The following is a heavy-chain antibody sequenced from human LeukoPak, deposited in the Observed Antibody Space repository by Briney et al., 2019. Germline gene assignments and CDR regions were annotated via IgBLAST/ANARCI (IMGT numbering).Heavy chain of an antibody. V-gene: IGHV3-11*06. Sequence: GGSLRLSCAASGFTFSDYYMSWIRQAPGKGLEWVSSISSSSSYIYYADSVKGRFTISRDNAKNSLYLQMNSLRAEDTAVYYCARTMIDSFDIWGQGTMVTVSS. CDR1: GFTFSDYY. CDR3: ARTMIDSFDI. J-gene: IGHJ3*02. CDR2: ISSSSSYI. D-gene: IGHD3-22*01.